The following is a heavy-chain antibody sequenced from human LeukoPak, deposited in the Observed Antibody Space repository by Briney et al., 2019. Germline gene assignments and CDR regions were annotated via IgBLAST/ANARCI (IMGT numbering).Heavy chain of an antibody. CDR2: INPNSGGT. J-gene: IGHJ5*02. CDR3: ARLGTPRSESSFDP. D-gene: IGHD3-16*01. Sequence: GASVKVSCKASGFTFTGYHMHWVRQAPGEGLEWMGWINPNSGGTNYAQKFQGRVTMTRDTSISTAYMELSSLRYDDTAVYYCARLGTPRSESSFDPWGQGTLVTVSS. V-gene: IGHV1-2*02. CDR1: GFTFTGYH.